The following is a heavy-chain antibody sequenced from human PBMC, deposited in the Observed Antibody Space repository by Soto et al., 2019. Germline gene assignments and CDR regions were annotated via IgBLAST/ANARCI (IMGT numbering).Heavy chain of an antibody. CDR3: ARRAAAAMNYYYGMDV. CDR2: IYYSGST. D-gene: IGHD2-2*01. J-gene: IGHJ6*02. CDR1: GGSISSSSYY. V-gene: IGHV4-39*01. Sequence: PSETLSLTCTVCGGSISSSSYYWGWIRQPPGKGLEWIGSIYYSGSTYYNPSLKSRVTISVDTSKNQFSLKLSSVTAADTAVYYCARRAAAAMNYYYGMDVWGQGTTVTVSS.